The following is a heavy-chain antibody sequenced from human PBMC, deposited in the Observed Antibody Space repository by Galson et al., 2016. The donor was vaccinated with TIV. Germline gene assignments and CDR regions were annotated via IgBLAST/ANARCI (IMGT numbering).Heavy chain of an antibody. J-gene: IGHJ4*02. CDR1: GYNFIGYY. CDR2: INPNSGVT. D-gene: IGHD1-1*01. V-gene: IGHV1-2*02. CDR3: SRANDPSTQGDQ. Sequence: SVKVSCKASGYNFIGYYIHWVRQAPGQGLEWMGWINPNSGVTTYAQKFQGGVAMTRDRSITTAYLDLSRLTSDDTAVYYWSRANDPSTQGDQWGQGTLVSVSP.